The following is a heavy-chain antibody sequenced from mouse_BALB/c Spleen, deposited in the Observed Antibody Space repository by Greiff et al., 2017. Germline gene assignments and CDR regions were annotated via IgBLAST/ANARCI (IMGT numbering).Heavy chain of an antibody. J-gene: IGHJ1*01. CDR2: ISSGSSTI. V-gene: IGHV5-17*02. CDR3: ARSPYWYFDV. Sequence: EVKVEESGGGLVQPGGSRKLSCAASGFTFSSFGMHWVRQAPEKGLEWVAYISSGSSTIYYADTVKGRFTISRDNPKNTLFLQMTSLRSEDTAMYYCARSPYWYFDVWGAGTTVTVSS. CDR1: GFTFSSFG.